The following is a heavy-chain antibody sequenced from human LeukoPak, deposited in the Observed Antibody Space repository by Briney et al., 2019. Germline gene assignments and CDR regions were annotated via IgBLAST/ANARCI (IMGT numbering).Heavy chain of an antibody. CDR2: ISSSSSYI. D-gene: IGHD3-10*01. J-gene: IGHJ6*04. Sequence: GGSLRLSCAASGFTFSTYNMNWVRQAPGKGLEWVSSISSSSSYIYYADSVKGRFTISRDNAKNSLYLQMNSLRAEDTAVYYCARDQSYYGSGSPMNVWGKGTTVTVSS. V-gene: IGHV3-21*01. CDR1: GFTFSTYN. CDR3: ARDQSYYGSGSPMNV.